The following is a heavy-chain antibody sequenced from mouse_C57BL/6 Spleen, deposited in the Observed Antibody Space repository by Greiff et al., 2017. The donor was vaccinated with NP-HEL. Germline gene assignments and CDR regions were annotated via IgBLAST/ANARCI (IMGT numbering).Heavy chain of an antibody. CDR2: IYPGSGNT. CDR1: GYSFTSYY. D-gene: IGHD1-1*01. CDR3: ARQSAYYGSSGSYYAMDY. Sequence: QVQLKQSGPELVKPGASVKISCKASGYSFTSYYIHWVKQRPGQGLEWIGWIYPGSGNTKYNEKFKGKATLTADTSSSTAYMQLSSLTSEDSAVYYCARQSAYYGSSGSYYAMDYWGQGTSVTVSS. J-gene: IGHJ4*01. V-gene: IGHV1-66*01.